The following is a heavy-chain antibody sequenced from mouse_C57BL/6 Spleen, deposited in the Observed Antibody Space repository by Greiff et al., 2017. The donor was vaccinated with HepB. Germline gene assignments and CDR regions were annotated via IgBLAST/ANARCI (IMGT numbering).Heavy chain of an antibody. Sequence: EVQLQESGPGMVKPSQSLSITCTVPGYSITSGYDWPWIRHFPGNKLEWMGYISYSGSTNYNPSLNSRISITHDTSKNHFFLKLNSVTTEDTATYYCARDRVWLRDYAMDYWGQGTSVTVSS. CDR3: ARDRVWLRDYAMDY. CDR1: GYSITSGYD. CDR2: ISYSGST. D-gene: IGHD2-2*01. V-gene: IGHV3-1*01. J-gene: IGHJ4*01.